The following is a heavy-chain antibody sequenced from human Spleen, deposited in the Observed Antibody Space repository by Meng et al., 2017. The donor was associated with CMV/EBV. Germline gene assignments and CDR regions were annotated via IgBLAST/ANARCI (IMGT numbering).Heavy chain of an antibody. D-gene: IGHD2-2*01. V-gene: IGHV3-15*01. CDR3: TTEVGDSDSTGCYVDWFDP. J-gene: IGHJ5*02. Sequence: NAWMSWVRQAPGKGLEWVGRIKSKTDGGTTDYAAPVKGRFTISRDDLKNTLYLQMNSLKTEDTGVYYCTTEVGDSDSTGCYVDWFDPWGLGTLVTVSS. CDR2: IKSKTDGGTT. CDR1: NAW.